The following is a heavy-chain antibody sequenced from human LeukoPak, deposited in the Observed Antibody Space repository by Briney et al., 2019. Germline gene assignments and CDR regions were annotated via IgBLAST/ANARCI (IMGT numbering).Heavy chain of an antibody. V-gene: IGHV3-23*01. CDR1: GFTFSSYA. CDR3: ARYGSGSSVNWFDP. Sequence: GGSLRLSCVASGFTFSSYAMSWVRQAPGKGLEWVSAISGSGGSTYYADSVKGRFTISRDNSKNTLYLQMNSLRAEDTAVYYCARYGSGSSVNWFDPWGQGTLVTVSS. J-gene: IGHJ5*02. CDR2: ISGSGGST. D-gene: IGHD3-10*01.